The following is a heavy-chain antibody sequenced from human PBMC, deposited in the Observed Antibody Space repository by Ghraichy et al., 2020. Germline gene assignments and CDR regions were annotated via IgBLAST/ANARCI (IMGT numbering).Heavy chain of an antibody. Sequence: GGSLRLSCAASGFTFSSCAMAWVRQAPGKGLAWVTLIAVSDDFTYYADSVKGRFTISRDNSKKMLFLQMNSLRAEDTSVYFCAKARCSGYGCDYFDYWGQGTLVSVSS. CDR3: AKARCSGYGCDYFDY. J-gene: IGHJ4*02. CDR2: IAVSDDFT. CDR1: GFTFSSCA. D-gene: IGHD5-12*01. V-gene: IGHV3-23*01.